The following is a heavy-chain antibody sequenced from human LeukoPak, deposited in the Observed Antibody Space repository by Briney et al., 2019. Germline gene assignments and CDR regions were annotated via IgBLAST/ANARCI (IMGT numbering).Heavy chain of an antibody. D-gene: IGHD3-3*01. CDR2: ISGSGGST. J-gene: IGHJ6*03. CDR3: ARDQIRFLEWPSGSYYYMDV. V-gene: IGHV3-23*01. CDR1: GFTFSSYA. Sequence: GGSLRLSCAASGFTFSSYAMSWVRQAPGKGLDWVSAISGSGGSTYYADSVKGRFTISRDNSKNTLYLQMNSLRAEDTAVYYCARDQIRFLEWPSGSYYYMDVWGKGTTVTVSS.